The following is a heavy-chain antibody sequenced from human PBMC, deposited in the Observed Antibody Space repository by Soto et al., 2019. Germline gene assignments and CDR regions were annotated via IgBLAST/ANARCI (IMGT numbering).Heavy chain of an antibody. D-gene: IGHD3-3*02. V-gene: IGHV3-30*04. CDR2: ISYDGRHK. J-gene: IGHJ4*02. Sequence: QVLLKESGGGVVQPGRSLRLSCEASGFTFSSYAMHWVRQAPGKGLEWVAVISYDGRHKNYTDSVKGRFTISRDTSKDTLYLQMNDLRPEDTALYYWAEDRTSHFWTAYFDSWGQGTLITVSS. CDR1: GFTFSSYA. CDR3: AEDRTSHFWTAYFDS.